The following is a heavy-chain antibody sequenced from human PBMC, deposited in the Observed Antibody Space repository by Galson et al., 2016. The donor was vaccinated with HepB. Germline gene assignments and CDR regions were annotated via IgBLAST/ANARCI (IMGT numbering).Heavy chain of an antibody. Sequence: SLRLSCAASGFTFNNYAMHWVRQAPGKGLDWVAVISFDGNSKYYADSVKGRFTISRDSSKSTLYLQMNSLRIEDTAIYYCARGDFPPSFFDYWGRGSLVTVSS. J-gene: IGHJ4*02. CDR1: GFTFNNYA. CDR3: ARGDFPPSFFDY. CDR2: ISFDGNSK. D-gene: IGHD3-16*01. V-gene: IGHV3-30-3*01.